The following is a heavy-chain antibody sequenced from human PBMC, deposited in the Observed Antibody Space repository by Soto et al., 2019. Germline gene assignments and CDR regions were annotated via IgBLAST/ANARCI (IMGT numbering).Heavy chain of an antibody. J-gene: IGHJ6*02. CDR3: AKDLRDYVVYYYGMDV. D-gene: IGHD4-17*01. CDR2: ISYDGSTK. Sequence: GGSLRLSCAASGFTFSSYGMHWVRQAPGKGLEWVAVISYDGSTKYYADSVKGRFTISRDNSKNTLYLQMNSLRAEDTAVYYCAKDLRDYVVYYYGMDVWGQGTTVTVSS. V-gene: IGHV3-30*18. CDR1: GFTFSSYG.